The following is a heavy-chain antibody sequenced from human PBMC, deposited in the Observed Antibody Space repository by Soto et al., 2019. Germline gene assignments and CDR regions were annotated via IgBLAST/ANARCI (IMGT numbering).Heavy chain of an antibody. CDR1: GGSISSYY. D-gene: IGHD1-1*01. J-gene: IGHJ4*02. V-gene: IGHV4-59*01. CDR3: ARGTGDLEYYFDY. Sequence: SETLSLTCTVSGGSISSYYWSWIRQPPGKGLEWIGYIYYSGSTNYNPSLKSRVTISVDTSKNQFSLKLSSVTAADTAVYYCARGTGDLEYYFDYWGQGTLVTVSS. CDR2: IYYSGST.